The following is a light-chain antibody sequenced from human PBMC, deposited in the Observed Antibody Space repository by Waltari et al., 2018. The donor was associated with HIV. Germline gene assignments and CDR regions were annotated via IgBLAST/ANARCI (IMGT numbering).Light chain of an antibody. CDR3: QQSDSIPFT. CDR2: AAS. CDR1: QNIGTC. J-gene: IGKJ4*02. V-gene: IGKV1-39*01. Sequence: DIQMTQSPSSLSASVGDRVTITCRASQNIGTCLDWYQQKAGNAPKLLIHAASTLQSGVPSRFSGSGSETDFTLTISSLQPEDFASYYCQQSDSIPFTFGEGTRVEIK.